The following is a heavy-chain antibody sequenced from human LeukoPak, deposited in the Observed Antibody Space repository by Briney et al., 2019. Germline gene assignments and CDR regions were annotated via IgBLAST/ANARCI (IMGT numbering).Heavy chain of an antibody. CDR1: GFTFSSYA. V-gene: IGHV3-23*01. CDR3: ATSSSGLTYYFDY. J-gene: IGHJ4*02. Sequence: GGSLRLSCAASGFTFSSYAMSWVRQAPGKGLEWVSAISGSGGSTYYADSVKGRFTISRDNSKNTLYLQMNSLRAEDTAVYHCATSSSGLTYYFDYWGQGTLVTVSS. CDR2: ISGSGGST. D-gene: IGHD6-19*01.